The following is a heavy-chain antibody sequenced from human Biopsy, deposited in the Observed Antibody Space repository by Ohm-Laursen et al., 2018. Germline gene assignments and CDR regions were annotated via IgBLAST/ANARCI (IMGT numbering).Heavy chain of an antibody. Sequence: TLSLTCTVSGASISAYYWSWIRQPPGKGLEWIGYLYYSGSTNYNPSLKSRVTISGDTSKNQFSLMLNSVTAADTAVYFCARGSSSWYRHYYYAMDVWGQGTTVTVSS. D-gene: IGHD6-13*01. CDR3: ARGSSSWYRHYYYAMDV. J-gene: IGHJ6*02. CDR1: GASISAYY. V-gene: IGHV4-59*01. CDR2: LYYSGST.